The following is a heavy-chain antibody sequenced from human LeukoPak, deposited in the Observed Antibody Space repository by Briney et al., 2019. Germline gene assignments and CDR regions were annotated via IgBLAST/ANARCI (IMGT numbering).Heavy chain of an antibody. Sequence: SLTPSCALSGFTFSSYAMSWVRQAPGKGLEWVSAISGSGGSTYYADSVKGRFTISRDNSKNTLYLQMNSLRAEDTAVYYCAKEPRRDGYNNYFDYWGQGTLVTVSS. CDR3: AKEPRRDGYNNYFDY. CDR1: GFTFSSYA. V-gene: IGHV3-23*01. CDR2: ISGSGGST. D-gene: IGHD5-24*01. J-gene: IGHJ4*02.